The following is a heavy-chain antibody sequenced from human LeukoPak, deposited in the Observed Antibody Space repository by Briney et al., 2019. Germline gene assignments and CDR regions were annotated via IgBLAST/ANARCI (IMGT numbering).Heavy chain of an antibody. CDR1: GGSFSGYY. Sequence: PSETLSLTCAVYGGSFSGYYWSWLRQPRGKGREWIGEINHSGSTNYNPSLKSRVTISVDTSKNQFPLKRSSVTAADTAVYYCARVNSSSWYNWIDPWGQGTLVTVSS. CDR3: ARVNSSSWYNWIDP. J-gene: IGHJ5*02. V-gene: IGHV4-34*01. D-gene: IGHD6-13*01. CDR2: INHSGST.